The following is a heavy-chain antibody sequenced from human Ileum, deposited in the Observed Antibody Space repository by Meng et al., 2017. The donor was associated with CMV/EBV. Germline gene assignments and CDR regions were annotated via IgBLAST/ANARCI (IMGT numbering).Heavy chain of an antibody. CDR2: IYTNGTT. J-gene: IGHJ4*02. V-gene: IGHV4-4*07. CDR1: CGSISNYY. D-gene: IGHD3-10*01. CDR3: ARNYGSGNWNFFHY. Sequence: VQLHESGPGLVKTSETLSPTFFVSCGSISNYYWGWIRQPAGKGLEWIAHIYTNGTTNYNPSLKSRVTMSVDTSRNQFSLKLTSVTAADTAVYYCARNYGSGNWNFFHYWGQGTLVTVSS.